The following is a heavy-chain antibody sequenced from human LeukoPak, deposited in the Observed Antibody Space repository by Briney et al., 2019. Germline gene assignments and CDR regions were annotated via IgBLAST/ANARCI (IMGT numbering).Heavy chain of an antibody. Sequence: SETLSLTCAVYGGSFSGYYWSWIRQPPGKGLEWIGEINHSGSTYYNPSLKSRVTISVDTSKNQFSLKLSSVTAADTAVYYCARVNDYGDYDHKGEIGYWGQGTLVTVSS. CDR1: GGSFSGYY. V-gene: IGHV4-34*01. D-gene: IGHD4-17*01. CDR3: ARVNDYGDYDHKGEIGY. J-gene: IGHJ4*02. CDR2: INHSGST.